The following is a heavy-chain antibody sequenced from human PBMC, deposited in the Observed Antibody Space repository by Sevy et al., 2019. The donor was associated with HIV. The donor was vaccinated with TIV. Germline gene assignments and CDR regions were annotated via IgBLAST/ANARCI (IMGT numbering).Heavy chain of an antibody. V-gene: IGHV3-33*01. Sequence: GGSLRLSCAAAGFTFSNYAMHWVRQAPGKGLEWVAIIWSDGAYQYHGDSVKGRFTISRDNSKTTLYLQMNNVRVEDTAVYYCARGGYYYDNAAYYAFDSWGQGTLVTVSS. D-gene: IGHD3-22*01. CDR3: ARGGYYYDNAAYYAFDS. CDR1: GFTFSNYA. CDR2: IWSDGAYQ. J-gene: IGHJ4*02.